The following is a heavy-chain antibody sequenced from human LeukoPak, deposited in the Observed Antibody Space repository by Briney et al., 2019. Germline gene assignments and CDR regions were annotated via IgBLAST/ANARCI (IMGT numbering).Heavy chain of an antibody. Sequence: ASVKVSCEASGYTFTGYYMHWVRQAPGQGLEWMGWINPNSGGTNYAQKFQGRVTITRDTSISTAYMELSRLRSDDTAVYYCARVRYRLAETYIDYWGQGTLVTVSS. CDR3: ARVRYRLAETYIDY. CDR2: INPNSGGT. V-gene: IGHV1-2*02. J-gene: IGHJ4*02. CDR1: GYTFTGYY. D-gene: IGHD3-16*01.